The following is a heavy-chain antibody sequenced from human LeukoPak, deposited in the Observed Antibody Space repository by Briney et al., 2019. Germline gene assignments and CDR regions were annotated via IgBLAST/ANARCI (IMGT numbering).Heavy chain of an antibody. Sequence: GGSLRLSCAASGFTFSSYAMHWVRQAPGKGLEWVAVISYDGSNKYYADSVKGRFTISRDNSKNTLYLQMNSLRAEDTAVYYCARDQLGWVRGAFDIWGQGTMVTVSS. CDR3: ARDQLGWVRGAFDI. D-gene: IGHD3-10*01. J-gene: IGHJ3*02. CDR2: ISYDGSNK. CDR1: GFTFSSYA. V-gene: IGHV3-30*04.